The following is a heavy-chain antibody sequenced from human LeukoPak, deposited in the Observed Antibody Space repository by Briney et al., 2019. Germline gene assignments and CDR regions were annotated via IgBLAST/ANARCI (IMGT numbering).Heavy chain of an antibody. CDR2: ILSDGNDK. Sequence: GGSLRLSCAASGFTFSSYDMHWVRQAPGGGREWVAIILSDGNDKYYADSVKGRFTISRDNSKDTLDLQMNSLRAEDTAVYYCAKDRTSTWSWDYWGQGTLVTVSS. D-gene: IGHD6-13*01. V-gene: IGHV3-30*18. CDR1: GFTFSSYD. J-gene: IGHJ4*02. CDR3: AKDRTSTWSWDY.